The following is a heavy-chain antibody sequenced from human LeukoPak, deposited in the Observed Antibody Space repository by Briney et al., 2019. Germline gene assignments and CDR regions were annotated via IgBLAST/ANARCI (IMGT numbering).Heavy chain of an antibody. CDR2: INPSGGST. Sequence: GASVKVSCKASGYTFTSYYMHWVRQAPGQGLEWMGIINPSGGSTSYAQKFQGRVTMTRDTSTSTVYMELSSLRSEDTAVYHCARDLGRDITIFGVVIPNFDYWGQGTLVTVSS. D-gene: IGHD3-3*01. J-gene: IGHJ4*02. V-gene: IGHV1-46*01. CDR3: ARDLGRDITIFGVVIPNFDY. CDR1: GYTFTSYY.